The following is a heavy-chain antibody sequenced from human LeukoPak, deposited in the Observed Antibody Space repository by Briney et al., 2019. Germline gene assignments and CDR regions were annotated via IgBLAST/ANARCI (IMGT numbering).Heavy chain of an antibody. J-gene: IGHJ4*02. Sequence: SETLSLSCTVSGGSFSSYYWSWIRQPPGKGLEWIGYIYYSGSTNYNPSLKSRVTISVDTSKNQFSLKLNSVTAADTAVYYCARGEPYYYGSGTLVDYFDYWGQGTLVTVSS. D-gene: IGHD3-10*01. CDR2: IYYSGST. CDR3: ARGEPYYYGSGTLVDYFDY. V-gene: IGHV4-59*01. CDR1: GGSFSSYY.